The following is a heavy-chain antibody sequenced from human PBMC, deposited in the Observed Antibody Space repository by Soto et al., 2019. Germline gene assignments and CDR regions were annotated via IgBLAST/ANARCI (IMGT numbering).Heavy chain of an antibody. D-gene: IGHD6-13*01. J-gene: IGHJ5*02. V-gene: IGHV4-34*01. Sequence: QVQLQQLGAGLLKPSETLSLTCAVYGGSFSGYYWSWIRQPPGKGLEWIGEINHSGSTNYNPSLKSRVTISVDTSKNQFSLKLSSVTAADTAVYYCASLLDWAAVPWGQGTLVTVSS. CDR3: ASLLDWAAVP. CDR1: GGSFSGYY. CDR2: INHSGST.